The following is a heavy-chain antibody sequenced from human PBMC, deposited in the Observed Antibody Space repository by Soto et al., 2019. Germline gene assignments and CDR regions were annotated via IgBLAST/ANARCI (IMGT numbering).Heavy chain of an antibody. D-gene: IGHD3-3*01. Sequence: VAVISYDGSNKYYADSVKGRFTISRDNSKNTLYLQMNSLRAEDTAVYYCAKSSYYDFWSGYYYYYYGMDVWGQGTTVTVSS. CDR2: ISYDGSNK. J-gene: IGHJ6*02. V-gene: IGHV3-30*18. CDR3: AKSSYYDFWSGYYYYYYGMDV.